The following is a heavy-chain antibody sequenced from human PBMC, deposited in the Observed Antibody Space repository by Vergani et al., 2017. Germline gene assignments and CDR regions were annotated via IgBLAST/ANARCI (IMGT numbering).Heavy chain of an antibody. V-gene: IGHV1-69*06. CDR2: IIPIFGKA. Sequence: VQLVQSGAEVKKPGSSVKVSCKASGGTFSSYAISWVRQAPGQGLEWMGGIIPIFGKATYAQKFQGRVTITADKSTCTAYMELSSLRAEDTAVYYCARGDVRGGNSGSWGQGTLVTVSS. CDR1: GGTFSSYA. D-gene: IGHD4-23*01. CDR3: ARGDVRGGNSGS. J-gene: IGHJ4*02.